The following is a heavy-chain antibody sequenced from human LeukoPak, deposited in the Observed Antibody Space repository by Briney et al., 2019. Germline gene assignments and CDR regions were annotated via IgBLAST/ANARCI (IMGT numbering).Heavy chain of an antibody. CDR1: GCTFTSYG. Sequence: ASVKVSCKASGCTFTSYGISWVRQAPGQGLEWMGWISAYNGNTNYAQKLQGRVTMTTDTSTSTAYMELRSLRSDDTAVYYCARDRYCTNGVCPVYYYYGMDVWGQGTTVTVSS. CDR3: ARDRYCTNGVCPVYYYYGMDV. D-gene: IGHD2-8*01. CDR2: ISAYNGNT. J-gene: IGHJ6*02. V-gene: IGHV1-18*01.